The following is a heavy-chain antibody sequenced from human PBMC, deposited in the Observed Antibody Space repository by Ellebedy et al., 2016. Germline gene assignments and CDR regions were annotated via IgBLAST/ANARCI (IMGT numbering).Heavy chain of an antibody. Sequence: GESLKISCAASGFTFSSYGMHWVHQAPGKGLEWVAVIWYDGSNKYYADSVKGRFTISRDNSKNTLYLQMNSLRAEDTAVYYCARDLRRRIDGSGSPGYWGQGTLVTVSS. V-gene: IGHV3-33*08. D-gene: IGHD3-10*01. J-gene: IGHJ4*02. CDR1: GFTFSSYG. CDR2: IWYDGSNK. CDR3: ARDLRRRIDGSGSPGY.